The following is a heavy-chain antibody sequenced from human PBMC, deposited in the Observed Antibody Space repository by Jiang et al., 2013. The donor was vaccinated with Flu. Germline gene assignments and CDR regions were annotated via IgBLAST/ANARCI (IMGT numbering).Heavy chain of an antibody. V-gene: IGHV1-18*01. CDR1: FSSYG. CDR2: ISASNGNT. J-gene: IGHJ4*02. Sequence: FSSYGIAWVRQAPGQGLEWMGWISASNGNTNYAQKIQGRLTMTTDTSTSTAYMELRSLRSDDTAVYYCARDGYYDHWGQGTLVTVSS. CDR3: ARDGYYDH.